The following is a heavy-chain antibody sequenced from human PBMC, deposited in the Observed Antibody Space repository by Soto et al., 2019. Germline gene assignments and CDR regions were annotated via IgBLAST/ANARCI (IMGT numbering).Heavy chain of an antibody. Sequence: QVQLVESGGDVVQPGRSLRLSCAASGSTFSSYDIHWVRQAPGKGLEWVAHITPDGNRAYYADSVKGRFTVSRDNARKTVYLQVKSLRPEDTAVYHCVRSPSQGAFDILGQGTLVTVSS. CDR2: ITPDGNRA. CDR1: GSTFSSYD. CDR3: VRSPSQGAFDI. V-gene: IGHV3-30-3*01. J-gene: IGHJ3*02.